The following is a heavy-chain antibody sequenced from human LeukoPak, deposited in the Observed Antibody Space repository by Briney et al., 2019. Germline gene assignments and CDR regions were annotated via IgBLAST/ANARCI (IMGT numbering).Heavy chain of an antibody. CDR3: AKDYCSSTSCYTDY. CDR2: ISWNSGSI. J-gene: IGHJ4*02. D-gene: IGHD2-2*02. V-gene: IGHV3-9*01. CDR1: GFTFDNYA. Sequence: GGSLRLSCAASGFTFDNYAMRWVRQAPGKGLEWVSGISWNSGSIGYADSVKGRFTISRDNAKNSLYLQMNSLRAEDTALYFCAKDYCSSTSCYTDYWGQGTLVTVSS.